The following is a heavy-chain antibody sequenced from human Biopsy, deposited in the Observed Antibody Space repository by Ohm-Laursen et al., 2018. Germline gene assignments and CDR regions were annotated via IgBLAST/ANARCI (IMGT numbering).Heavy chain of an antibody. CDR3: VTDQFSYDNSGYYDY. CDR1: GFTFQNAW. Sequence: SLRLSCAASGFTFQNAWMSWVRQAPGKGLEWVGRIRSAFDGGTTDYAAPVKGRFRISRDDSNYTLYLQMNSLKIEDTAVYYCVTDQFSYDNSGYYDYWGQGTRVTVSS. J-gene: IGHJ4*02. V-gene: IGHV3-15*01. D-gene: IGHD3-22*01. CDR2: IRSAFDGGTT.